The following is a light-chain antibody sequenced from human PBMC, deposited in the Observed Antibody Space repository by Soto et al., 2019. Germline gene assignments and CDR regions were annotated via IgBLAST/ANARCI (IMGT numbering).Light chain of an antibody. CDR1: QSISSY. Sequence: IQRTQSPSSLSASVGDRVTITCGASQSISSYLNWYQQKPGKAPKLLIYAASSLQSGVPSRFSGSGSGTDVTLTISRLQNEDVATYDGQQRYSTTLTFCGGTKVDIK. J-gene: IGKJ4*01. V-gene: IGKV1-39*01. CDR3: QQRYSTTLT. CDR2: AAS.